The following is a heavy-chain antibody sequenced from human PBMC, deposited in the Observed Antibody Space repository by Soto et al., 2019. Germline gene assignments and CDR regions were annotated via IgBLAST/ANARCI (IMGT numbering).Heavy chain of an antibody. J-gene: IGHJ3*02. CDR1: GYSFTSYW. V-gene: IGHV5-10-1*01. CDR2: IDPSDSYT. D-gene: IGHD3-9*01. Sequence: PGESLKISCKGSGYSFTSYWISWVRQMPGKGLEWMGRIDPSDSYTNYSPSFQGHVTISADKSISTAYLQWSSLKASDTAMYYCARSLSVGWAYYDILTGYYIRDDFDIWGQGTMVPVSS. CDR3: ARSLSVGWAYYDILTGYYIRDDFDI.